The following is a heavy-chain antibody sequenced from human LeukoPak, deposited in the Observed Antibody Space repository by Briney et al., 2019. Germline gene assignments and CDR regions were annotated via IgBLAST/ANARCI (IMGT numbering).Heavy chain of an antibody. Sequence: PGGSRRLSCAASGFIFSTYTMNWVRQAPGKGLEWVSSVSSSSSYMYYADSAKGRFTISRDNAKNSLYLQMNSLRAEDTAVYYCARSPPHYYYYGMDVWGQGTTVTVSS. CDR1: GFIFSTYT. V-gene: IGHV3-21*01. CDR3: ARSPPHYYYYGMDV. J-gene: IGHJ6*02. CDR2: VSSSSSYM.